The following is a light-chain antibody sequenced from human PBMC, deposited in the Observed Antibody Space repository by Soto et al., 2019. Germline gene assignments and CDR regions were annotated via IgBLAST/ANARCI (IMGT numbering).Light chain of an antibody. V-gene: IGKV1-5*03. CDR1: QSISSW. Sequence: DIQLTQSPVSLSASVGERVTITCRASQSISSWLAWYQQKSGKAPNLLIYKASNLQTGVPSRFSGSGSGTEFTLTISGLQTEDFATYYCQHYHSYPWTFGQGTKGEI. J-gene: IGKJ1*01. CDR2: KAS. CDR3: QHYHSYPWT.